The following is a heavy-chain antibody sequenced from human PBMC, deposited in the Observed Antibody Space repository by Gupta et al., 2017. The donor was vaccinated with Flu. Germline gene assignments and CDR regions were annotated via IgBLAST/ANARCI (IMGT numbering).Heavy chain of an antibody. CDR3: ATGAGTTQYYGMDV. D-gene: IGHD1-7*01. V-gene: IGHV1-24*01. Sequence: QVQLVQSGAEVKKPGASVKVSCKVSGYTLTELSMPSVRQAPGKGLEWMGGFDPEDGETIYAQKFQGRVTMTEDTSTDTAYMELSSLRSEDTAVYYCATGAGTTQYYGMDVWGQGTTVTVSS. J-gene: IGHJ6*02. CDR1: GYTLTELS. CDR2: FDPEDGET.